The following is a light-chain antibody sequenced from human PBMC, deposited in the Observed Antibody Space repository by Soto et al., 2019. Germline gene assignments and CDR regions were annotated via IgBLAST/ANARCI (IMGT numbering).Light chain of an antibody. CDR1: SSDVGGYND. CDR3: LSYTSSSTYV. J-gene: IGLJ1*01. Sequence: QSALTQPASVSGSPGQSITISCTGTSSDVGGYNDVSWYQQHPGKAPKLMIYDVSNRPSGVSNRFSGSKSGNTASLTISGLQAEDEADYYCLSYTSSSTYVFGTGTKVTVL. CDR2: DVS. V-gene: IGLV2-14*01.